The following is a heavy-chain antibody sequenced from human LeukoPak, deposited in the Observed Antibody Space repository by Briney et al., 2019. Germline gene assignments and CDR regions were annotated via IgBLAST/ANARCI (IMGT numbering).Heavy chain of an antibody. J-gene: IGHJ4*02. D-gene: IGHD1-14*01. Sequence: GGSLRLSCAASGSTVITNDMTWVRQAPGKGLEWVSVLYSDGNTKYADSVQGRFTISRDNSKNTLYLEMNSLSPDDTAVYYCARGVEPLAANTLAYWGQGTLVTVSS. CDR1: GSTVITND. V-gene: IGHV3-53*01. CDR2: LYSDGNT. CDR3: ARGVEPLAANTLAY.